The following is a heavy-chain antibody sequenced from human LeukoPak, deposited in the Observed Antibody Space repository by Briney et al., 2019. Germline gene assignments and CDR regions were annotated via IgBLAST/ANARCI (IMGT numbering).Heavy chain of an antibody. J-gene: IGHJ4*02. D-gene: IGHD3-22*01. CDR1: EYTFTGCY. V-gene: IGHV1-2*02. Sequence: ASVKVSCKASEYTFTGCYMHWVRQAPGQGLEWMGWINPNNGGTNYAQKFQGRVTMTRDTSISTAYMELSGLRSDDTAVYYCASGYFDSSGYRTAVVFDYWGQGTLVTVSS. CDR2: INPNNGGT. CDR3: ASGYFDSSGYRTAVVFDY.